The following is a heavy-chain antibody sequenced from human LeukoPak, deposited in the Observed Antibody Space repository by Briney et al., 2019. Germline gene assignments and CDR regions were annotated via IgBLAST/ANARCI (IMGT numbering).Heavy chain of an antibody. V-gene: IGHV3-23*01. Sequence: GGSLRLSCAASGFTFSSYAMSWVRQAPGKGLEWVSAISGSGGSTYYADSVKGRFTISRDNSKNTLYLQMNGLRAEDTAVYYCAKGDTAMADYYGMDVWGQGTTVTVSS. CDR2: ISGSGGST. CDR3: AKGDTAMADYYGMDV. CDR1: GFTFSSYA. D-gene: IGHD5-18*01. J-gene: IGHJ6*02.